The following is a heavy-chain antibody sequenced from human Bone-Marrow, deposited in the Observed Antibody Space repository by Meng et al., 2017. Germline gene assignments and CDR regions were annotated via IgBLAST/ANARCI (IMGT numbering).Heavy chain of an antibody. J-gene: IGHJ4*02. CDR2: NNPRDGDT. CDR1: GDTFTYYH. D-gene: IGHD5-24*01. V-gene: IGHV1-46*04. Sequence: QLQLVQPGAEVMKPGASVTVSFKASGDTFTYYHIHWVRQAPGQGLEWVGINNPRDGDTSYSQKLRGRVTLTRETSTSTVYMELSSLSSGDTAVYYCARERDATYYFHNWGQGTLVTVSS. CDR3: ARERDATYYFHN.